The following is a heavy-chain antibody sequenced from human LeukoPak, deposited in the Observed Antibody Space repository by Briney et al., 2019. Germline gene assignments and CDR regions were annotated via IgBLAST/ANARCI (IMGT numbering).Heavy chain of an antibody. CDR2: ITSSGYNT. CDR1: SSYA. V-gene: IGHV3-23*01. D-gene: IGHD3-22*01. Sequence: GGSLRLSCTTSSSYAMSWVRQAPGKGLEWVSSITSSGYNTYYADSVKGRFTISRDNSKNTLYLQLNSLRVEGTAVYYCAKSNGYFEYWGQGTLVPVSS. CDR3: AKSNGYFEY. J-gene: IGHJ4*02.